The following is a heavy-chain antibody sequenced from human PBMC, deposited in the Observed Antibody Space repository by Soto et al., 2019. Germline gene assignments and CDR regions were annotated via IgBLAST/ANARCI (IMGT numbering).Heavy chain of an antibody. CDR1: GFTFSSYA. CDR2: ISYDGSNK. V-gene: IGHV3-30-3*01. D-gene: IGHD2-15*01. CDR3: ARVLISAQIPLDAFDI. Sequence: GGSLRLSCAASGFTFSSYAMHWVRQAPGKGLEWVAVISYDGSNKYYADSVKGRFTISRDNSKNTLYLQMNSLRAEDTAVYYCARVLISAQIPLDAFDIWGQGTMVTVSS. J-gene: IGHJ3*02.